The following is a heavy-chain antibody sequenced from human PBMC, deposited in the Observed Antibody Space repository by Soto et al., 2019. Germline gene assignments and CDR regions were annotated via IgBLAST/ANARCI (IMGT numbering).Heavy chain of an antibody. V-gene: IGHV5-51*01. CDR3: ARSPRSSTYFDR. CDR1: GYTFSNFW. D-gene: IGHD6-13*01. Sequence: PXESLKISCQCSGYTFSNFWVGWVRQLPGQGLEWMGIIYPGDHETRYSPSFHGKVTISAEKSINTAYLQWNSLEASDSAFYFCARSPRSSTYFDRWGQGALGTVS. J-gene: IGHJ4*02. CDR2: IYPGDHET.